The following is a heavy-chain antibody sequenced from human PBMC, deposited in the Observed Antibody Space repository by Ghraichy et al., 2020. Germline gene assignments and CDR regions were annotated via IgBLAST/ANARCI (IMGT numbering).Heavy chain of an antibody. CDR1: GGSFSGYY. V-gene: IGHV4-34*01. CDR3: ARAGYSPYDY. D-gene: IGHD5-18*01. Sequence: SQTLSLTCAVYGGSFSGYYWSWIRQPPGKGLEWIGEINHSGSTNYNPSLKSRVTISVDTSKNQFSLKLSSVTAADTAVYYCARAGYSPYDYWGQGTLVTVSS. CDR2: INHSGST. J-gene: IGHJ4*02.